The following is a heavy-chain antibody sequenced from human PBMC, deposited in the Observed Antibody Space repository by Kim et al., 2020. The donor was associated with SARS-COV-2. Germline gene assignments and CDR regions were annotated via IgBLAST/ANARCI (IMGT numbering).Heavy chain of an antibody. CDR3: ARDSLVSSSPGLGYYYYGMDV. CDR2: INPSGGST. J-gene: IGHJ6*02. V-gene: IGHV1-46*01. Sequence: ASVKVSCKASGYTFTSYYMHWVRQAPGQGLEWMGIINPSGGSTSYAQKFQGRVTMTRDTSTSTIYMELSSLRSEDTAVYYCARDSLVSSSPGLGYYYYGMDVWGQGTTVTVSS. D-gene: IGHD6-6*01. CDR1: GYTFTSYY.